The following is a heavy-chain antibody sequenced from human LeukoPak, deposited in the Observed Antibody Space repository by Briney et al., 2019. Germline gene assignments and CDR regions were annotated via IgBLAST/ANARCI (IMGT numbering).Heavy chain of an antibody. CDR3: ARGMGVHDSHTYDYFDY. CDR1: GYTFTSYY. CDR2: INPAGGST. D-gene: IGHD3-22*01. J-gene: IGHJ4*02. V-gene: IGHV1-46*01. Sequence: RASVKVSCKASGYTFTSYYIHWLRQTPGQGLEWMGIINPAGGSTTYAQKFQGSRLTLTRDTSTSTVYMELSSLRSEDTAVYYCARGMGVHDSHTYDYFDYWGQGSLVTVSA.